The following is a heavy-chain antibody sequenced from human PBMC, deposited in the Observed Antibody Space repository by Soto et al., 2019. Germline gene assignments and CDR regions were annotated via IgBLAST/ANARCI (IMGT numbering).Heavy chain of an antibody. V-gene: IGHV1-69*01. D-gene: IGHD5-18*01. CDR2: IIPIFGTA. Sequence: QVQLVQSGAEVQKPGSSVKVSCKASGGTFSSYAISWVRQAPGQGLEWMGGIIPIFGTANYAQKFQGRVTITADESTSTDYMELSSLRSEDTAVYYCASPSRIQLWTLIDGLVYWGQGTLVTVSS. CDR3: ASPSRIQLWTLIDGLVY. CDR1: GGTFSSYA. J-gene: IGHJ4*02.